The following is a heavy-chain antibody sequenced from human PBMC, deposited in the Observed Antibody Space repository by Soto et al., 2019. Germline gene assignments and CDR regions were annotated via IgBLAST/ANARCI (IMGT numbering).Heavy chain of an antibody. CDR2: INPSGGST. CDR3: ASTIVVVPAARRDAFDI. V-gene: IGHV1-46*01. J-gene: IGHJ3*02. D-gene: IGHD2-2*01. Sequence: QVQLVQSGAEVKKPGASVKVSCKASGYTFTSYYMHWVRQAPGQGLEWMGIINPSGGSTSYAQKFQGRVTMTRDTSTNTVYMELSSLRSEDTAVYYCASTIVVVPAARRDAFDIWGQGTMVTVSS. CDR1: GYTFTSYY.